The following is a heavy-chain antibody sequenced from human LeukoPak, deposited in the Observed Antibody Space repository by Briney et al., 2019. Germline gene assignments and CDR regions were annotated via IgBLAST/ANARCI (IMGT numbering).Heavy chain of an antibody. CDR2: IYYSGST. CDR3: ARAHTSRYGDYVCDY. V-gene: IGHV4-61*01. J-gene: IGHJ4*02. CDR1: GGSISSSSYY. D-gene: IGHD4-17*01. Sequence: SETLSLTCTVSGGSISSSSYYWSWIRQPPGKGLEWIGYIYYSGSTNYNPSLKSRVTISVDTSKNQFSLKLSSVTAADTAVYYCARAHTSRYGDYVCDYWGQGTLVTVSS.